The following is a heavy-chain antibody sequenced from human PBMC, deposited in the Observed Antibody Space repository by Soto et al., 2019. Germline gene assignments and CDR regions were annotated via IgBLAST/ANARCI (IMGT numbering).Heavy chain of an antibody. Sequence: QVQLVQSGAEVKRPGSSVKVSCKASGGTFSSYPISWVRQAPGQGLEWMGGANGNLGTGNYAQKFRGRLTITTDISTTTAYMELSSLTSEDTAVYYCATRDSHGYFRYFDKWGQGTLVTVSS. D-gene: IGHD4-17*01. CDR3: ATRDSHGYFRYFDK. J-gene: IGHJ4*02. V-gene: IGHV1-69*06. CDR1: GGTFSSYP. CDR2: ANGNLGTG.